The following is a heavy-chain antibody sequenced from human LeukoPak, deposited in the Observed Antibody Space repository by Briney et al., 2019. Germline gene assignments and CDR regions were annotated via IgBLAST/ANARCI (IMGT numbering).Heavy chain of an antibody. Sequence: SETLSLTCTVSGASISSDYWSWIRQSPGKGLEWIGYIYDSGNTDYNPSLKSRVSISMNTSKNQFPLNLSSVTDADTAVYYCAGRGLRYFRDWGQGTLVTVSS. D-gene: IGHD5-12*01. CDR3: AGRGLRYFRD. V-gene: IGHV4-59*08. CDR1: GASISSDY. CDR2: IYDSGNT. J-gene: IGHJ4*02.